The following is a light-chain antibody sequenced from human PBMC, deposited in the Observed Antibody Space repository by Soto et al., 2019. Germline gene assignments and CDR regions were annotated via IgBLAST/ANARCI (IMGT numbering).Light chain of an antibody. CDR3: CSYAGSYTFGV. CDR2: DVR. V-gene: IGLV2-11*01. Sequence: QSALTQPRSVSGSPGQSVTISCTGTSSDVGSYNYVSWYQQHPGKAPKLMIYDVRKRPSGVPDRFSGPKSGNTASLTISGLQAEDEADYYCCSYAGSYTFGVFGTGTKVTVL. J-gene: IGLJ1*01. CDR1: SSDVGSYNY.